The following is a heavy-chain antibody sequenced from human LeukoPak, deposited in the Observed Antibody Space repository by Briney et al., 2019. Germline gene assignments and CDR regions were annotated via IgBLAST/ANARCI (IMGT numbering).Heavy chain of an antibody. CDR3: AKDNTRRYSSSWYSGMDV. CDR2: ISWNSGSI. Sequence: GRSLRLSCAASGFTFDDYAMHWVRQAPGKGLEWVSGISWNSGSIGYADSVKGRFTISRDNAKNSLYLQMNSLRAEDTALYYCAKDNTRRYSSSWYSGMDVWGQGTTVTVSS. D-gene: IGHD6-13*01. J-gene: IGHJ6*02. CDR1: GFTFDDYA. V-gene: IGHV3-9*01.